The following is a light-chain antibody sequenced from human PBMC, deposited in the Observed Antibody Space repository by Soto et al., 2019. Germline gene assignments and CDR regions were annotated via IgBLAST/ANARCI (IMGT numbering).Light chain of an antibody. CDR1: QSVCSRC. J-gene: IGKJ1*01. CDR2: GAS. V-gene: IGKV3-20*01. Sequence: ETVLTQSPGTLSLSPGERVTLSCRASQSVCSRCFAWYQQKPGQSPRLLIYGASTRATGIPERFSGSGSGTDFIRTISRLEPEDFAVYYCQHYGTTPWTCGQGTKVGIK. CDR3: QHYGTTPWT.